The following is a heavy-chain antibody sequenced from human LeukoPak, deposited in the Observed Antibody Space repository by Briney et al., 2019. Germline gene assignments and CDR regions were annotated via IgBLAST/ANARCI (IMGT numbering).Heavy chain of an antibody. CDR3: ARGTYYYDTSGYYSGGLGY. Sequence: PAGSLRLSCAASGFTFSTYAMHWVRQAPGKGLECVAVISNDGSDKYYPDSVKGRFTISRDNSKNTLYLQMNSLRTEDTAVYYCARGTYYYDTSGYYSGGLGYWGQGTLVTVSS. J-gene: IGHJ4*02. CDR2: ISNDGSDK. CDR1: GFTFSTYA. V-gene: IGHV3-30*04. D-gene: IGHD3-22*01.